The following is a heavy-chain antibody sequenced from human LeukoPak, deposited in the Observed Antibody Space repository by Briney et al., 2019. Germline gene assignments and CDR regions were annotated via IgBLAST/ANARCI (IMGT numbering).Heavy chain of an antibody. Sequence: GESLRLSCAASGFTFSNVWMSWVRQVPGKGLEWVGRIRRKTDGGTTDHAAPVKGRFTISRVNSKNTLYLQMNSLRAEDTAVYYCARSPGSLVHGRYFDLWGRGTLVTVSS. J-gene: IGHJ2*01. D-gene: IGHD6-6*01. CDR1: GFTFSNVW. V-gene: IGHV3-15*01. CDR3: ARSPGSLVHGRYFDL. CDR2: IRRKTDGGTT.